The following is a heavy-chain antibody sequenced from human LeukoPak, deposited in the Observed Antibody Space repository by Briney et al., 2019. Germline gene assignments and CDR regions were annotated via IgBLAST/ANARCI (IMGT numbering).Heavy chain of an antibody. V-gene: IGHV1-2*06. CDR2: INPNSGGT. CDR3: ARAPMGWLQPHHDY. Sequence: GASVKVSCKASGYTFTGYYMHWVRQAPGQGLEWMGRINPNSGGTNYAQKFQGRVTMTRDTFISTAYMELSRLRSDDTAVYYCARAPMGWLQPHHDYWGQGTLVTVSS. D-gene: IGHD5-24*01. J-gene: IGHJ4*02. CDR1: GYTFTGYY.